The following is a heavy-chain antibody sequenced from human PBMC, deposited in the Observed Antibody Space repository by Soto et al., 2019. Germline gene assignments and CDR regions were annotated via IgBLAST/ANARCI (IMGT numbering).Heavy chain of an antibody. CDR3: AKITFGGVIVAPYFDY. D-gene: IGHD3-16*02. J-gene: IGHJ4*02. Sequence: GGSLRVSCAASGFTFSIYAMSWVRQAPGKGLEWVSAISGSGGSTYYADSVKGRFTISRDNSKNTLYQQMNSLRAEDTAVYYCAKITFGGVIVAPYFDYWGQGTLVTVSS. CDR1: GFTFSIYA. V-gene: IGHV3-23*01. CDR2: ISGSGGST.